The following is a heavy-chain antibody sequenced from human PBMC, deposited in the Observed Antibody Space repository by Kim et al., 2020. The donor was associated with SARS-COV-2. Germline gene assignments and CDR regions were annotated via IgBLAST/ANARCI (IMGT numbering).Heavy chain of an antibody. D-gene: IGHD3-10*01. J-gene: IGHJ4*02. CDR3: TTDPVARPSEEFFYDF. CDR1: GFTFTKAW. CDR2: IKSKTNGGTT. V-gene: IGHV3-15*01. Sequence: GGSLRLSCVASGFTFTKAWMRWVRQRPGKGLEWVSRIKSKTNGGTTDYAAPVKGRFTISRDDSRGTLDLQMNSLKTEDSGVYYCTTDPVARPSEEFFYDFWGQGTLVTVSS.